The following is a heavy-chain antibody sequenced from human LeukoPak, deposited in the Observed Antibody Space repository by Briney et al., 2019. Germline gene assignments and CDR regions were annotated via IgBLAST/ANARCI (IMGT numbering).Heavy chain of an antibody. Sequence: GGSLRLSCAASGFTFSSYEMNWVRQAPGKGLEWVSYISSRGSTIYYADSVKGRFTISRDNAKNSLYLQMNSLRAEDTAVYYCARDCRYGSGFGCYYYGMDVWGQGTTVTVSS. J-gene: IGHJ6*02. V-gene: IGHV3-48*03. CDR3: ARDCRYGSGFGCYYYGMDV. CDR2: ISSRGSTI. CDR1: GFTFSSYE. D-gene: IGHD3-10*01.